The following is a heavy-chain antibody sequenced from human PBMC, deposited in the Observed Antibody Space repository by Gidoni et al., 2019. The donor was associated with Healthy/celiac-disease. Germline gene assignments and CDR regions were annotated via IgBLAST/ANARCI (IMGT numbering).Heavy chain of an antibody. J-gene: IGHJ3*02. CDR2: ISYDGSNK. D-gene: IGHD3-22*01. CDR3: AKGGSDSSGYYRIHDAFDI. V-gene: IGHV3-30*18. Sequence: QVQLVESGGGVVQPGRSLRLSCAASGFTFSSYGMHWVRQAPGKGLEWVAVISYDGSNKYYADSVKGRFTISRDNSKNTLYLQMNSLRAEDTAVYYCAKGGSDSSGYYRIHDAFDIWGQGTMVTVSS. CDR1: GFTFSSYG.